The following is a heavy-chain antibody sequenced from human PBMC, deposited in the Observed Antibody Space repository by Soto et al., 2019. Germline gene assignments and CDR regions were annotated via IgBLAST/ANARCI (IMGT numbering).Heavy chain of an antibody. V-gene: IGHV1-69*02. Sequence: QVQLVQSGAEVKKPGSSVKVSCKASGGTFSSYTISWVRQAPGQGLEWMGRIIPILGIANYAQKFQGRVTITAEKSTRTAYMELSSLRSEDTAVYYCARASGRITGTNFDSWGQGTLVTVSS. CDR2: IIPILGIA. J-gene: IGHJ4*02. D-gene: IGHD1-20*01. CDR3: ARASGRITGTNFDS. CDR1: GGTFSSYT.